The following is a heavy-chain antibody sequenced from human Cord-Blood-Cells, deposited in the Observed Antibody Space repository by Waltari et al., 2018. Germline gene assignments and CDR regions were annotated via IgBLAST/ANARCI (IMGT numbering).Heavy chain of an antibody. CDR2: ISPSCGTE. J-gene: IGHJ3*02. CDR1: GCPFSSYA. V-gene: IGHV1-69*12. CDR3: ARGPYSGSYYAFDI. Sequence: QVQLVQSGAEVKKPGSSVKVSCKASGCPFSSYAISWLLLAPGQGLEWMGGISPSCGTENYAQKCQGRVTITADESTSTAYMELSSLRSEDTAVYYCARGPYSGSYYAFDIWGQGTMVTVSS. D-gene: IGHD1-26*01.